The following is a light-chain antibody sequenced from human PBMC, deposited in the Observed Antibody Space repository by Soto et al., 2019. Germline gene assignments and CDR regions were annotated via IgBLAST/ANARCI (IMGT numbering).Light chain of an antibody. V-gene: IGLV1-44*01. CDR3: ATWDDSLNARGV. J-gene: IGLJ3*02. CDR1: RSNIGNND. CDR2: NSN. Sequence: QSVLTQTPSASGTPGQTVTISCSGSRSNIGNNDVSWYQQLPGTAPKLLIYNSNQRPAWVPDRFSGSKSGSSAALPISGRQSEDEADYYCATWDDSLNARGVFGGGTKLTVL.